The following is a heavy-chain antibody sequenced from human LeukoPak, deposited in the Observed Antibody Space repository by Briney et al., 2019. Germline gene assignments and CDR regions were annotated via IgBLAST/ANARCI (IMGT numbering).Heavy chain of an antibody. CDR3: ARDGGIAARPGDYYYYYGMDV. Sequence: GGSLRLSCAASGFTFSDYYMSWIRQAPGKGLEWVSYISSSGSTIYYADSVKSRFTISRDNATNSLYLQMNSLRAEDTAVYYCARDGGIAARPGDYYYYYGMDVWGQGTTVTVSS. D-gene: IGHD6-6*01. J-gene: IGHJ6*02. CDR2: ISSSGSTI. V-gene: IGHV3-11*01. CDR1: GFTFSDYY.